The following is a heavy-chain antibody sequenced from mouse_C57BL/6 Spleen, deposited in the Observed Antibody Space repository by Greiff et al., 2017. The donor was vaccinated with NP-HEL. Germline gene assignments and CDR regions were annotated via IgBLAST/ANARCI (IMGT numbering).Heavy chain of an antibody. CDR2: ISSGSSTI. CDR3: ARDGYEGYAMDY. D-gene: IGHD2-2*01. J-gene: IGHJ4*01. V-gene: IGHV5-17*01. Sequence: EVKLEESGGGLVKPGGSLKLSCAASGFTFSDYGMHWVRQAPEKGLEWVAYISSGSSTIYYADTVKGRFTISRDNAKNTLFLQMTSLRSEDTAMYYCARDGYEGYAMDYWGQGTSVTVSS. CDR1: GFTFSDYG.